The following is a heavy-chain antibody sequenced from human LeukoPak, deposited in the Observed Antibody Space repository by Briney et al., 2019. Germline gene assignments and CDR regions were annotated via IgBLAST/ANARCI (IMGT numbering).Heavy chain of an antibody. CDR1: DSSMSSGYY. D-gene: IGHD3-3*01. J-gene: IGHJ4*02. CDR2: VYHSGST. V-gene: IGHV4-38-2*01. CDR3: ARHPITIFGVVLAYFDY. Sequence: PSETLSLTCAVSDSSMSSGYYWGWIRQPPGKGLDWTGSVYHSGSTHYNPSLKSRDTISVDTSKNQFSLKLTSVTAADTAVYYCARHPITIFGVVLAYFDYWGQGTLVTVSS.